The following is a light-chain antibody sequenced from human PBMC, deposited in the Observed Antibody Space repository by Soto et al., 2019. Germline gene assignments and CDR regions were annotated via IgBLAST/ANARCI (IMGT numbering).Light chain of an antibody. J-gene: IGKJ5*01. CDR3: QQLNSYLSIT. Sequence: MRSTAAVYVSRRERATLSWRASQSVDISLAWYQQKPGKAPKLLIYDASTLERGVPSRFSGTGSGTEFTLTISSLQPEDFATYYCQQLNSYLSITFAQGTRLEIK. CDR2: DAS. CDR1: QSVDIS. V-gene: IGKV1-5*01.